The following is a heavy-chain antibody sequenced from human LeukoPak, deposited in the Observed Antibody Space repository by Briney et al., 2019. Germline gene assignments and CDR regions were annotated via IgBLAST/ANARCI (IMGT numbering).Heavy chain of an antibody. CDR2: ITYDGGKT. J-gene: IGHJ3*01. V-gene: IGHV3-64*01. D-gene: IGHD6-13*01. CDR3: ATKSGGWYRF. Sequence: GGSLRLSCVASGFTFSNSDMHWVRQAPGKGLEYVSAITYDGGKTYYANSVKGRFTVSRDNSKNTLYLQMGSLRLEDMAVYYCATKSGGWYRFWGHGTMVTVSS. CDR1: GFTFSNSD.